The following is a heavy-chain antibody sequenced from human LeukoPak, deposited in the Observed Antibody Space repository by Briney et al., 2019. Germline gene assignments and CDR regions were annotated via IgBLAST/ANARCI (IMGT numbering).Heavy chain of an antibody. V-gene: IGHV4-59*08. CDR2: IYYSGST. CDR1: GGSISSFY. Sequence: SETLSLTCTVSGGSISSFYWSWIRQPPGKGLEWIGYIYYSGSTKYNPSLRSRVTISADTSKNQFSLKLSSVTAADTAVYYCARHLRGEQQLSGFDYWGQGTPVTVSS. D-gene: IGHD6-13*01. CDR3: ARHLRGEQQLSGFDY. J-gene: IGHJ4*02.